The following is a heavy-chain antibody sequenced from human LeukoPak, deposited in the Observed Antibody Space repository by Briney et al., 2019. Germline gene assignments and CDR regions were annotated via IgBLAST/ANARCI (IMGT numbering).Heavy chain of an antibody. Sequence: GESLQISCKGSGYSFTSYWIGWVRQMPGKGLEWMGIIYPGDSDTRYSPSFQGQVTISADKSISTAYLQWSSLKASDTAMYYCARTYYYDSSGYYSEPYFDYWGQGTLVTVSS. D-gene: IGHD3-22*01. V-gene: IGHV5-51*01. CDR3: ARTYYYDSSGYYSEPYFDY. J-gene: IGHJ4*02. CDR2: IYPGDSDT. CDR1: GYSFTSYW.